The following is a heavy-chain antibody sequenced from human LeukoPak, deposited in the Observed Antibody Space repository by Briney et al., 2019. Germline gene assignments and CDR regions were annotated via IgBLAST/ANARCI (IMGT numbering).Heavy chain of an antibody. CDR2: ITAGNGNT. V-gene: IGHV1-18*01. Sequence: ASVKVSCKASGYNFRSYGIGWVRQAPRQGLECMGWITAGNGNTNYAQKVQGRVTMTTDTSTSTAYMELRSLRSDDTAVYFCARDLARGYSYGYNAFDIWGQGTMVTVSS. J-gene: IGHJ3*02. CDR3: ARDLARGYSYGYNAFDI. D-gene: IGHD5-18*01. CDR1: GYNFRSYG.